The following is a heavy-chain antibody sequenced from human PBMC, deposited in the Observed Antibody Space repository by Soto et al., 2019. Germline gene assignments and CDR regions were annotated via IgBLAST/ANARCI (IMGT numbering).Heavy chain of an antibody. J-gene: IGHJ6*02. Sequence: PGGSLSLSCAASGFTFSNYGMHWVRQAPGKGLEWVAVISYDGSNKYYADSVKGRFTISRDNSKNTLYMQMNSLRAEDTAVYYCANTAGYYFWSGHYKPYGMDVWGQGTTVTVSS. V-gene: IGHV3-30*18. CDR2: ISYDGSNK. D-gene: IGHD3-3*01. CDR1: GFTFSNYG. CDR3: ANTAGYYFWSGHYKPYGMDV.